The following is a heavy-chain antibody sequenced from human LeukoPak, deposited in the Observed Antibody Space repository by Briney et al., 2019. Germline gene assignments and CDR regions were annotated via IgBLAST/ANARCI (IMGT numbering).Heavy chain of an antibody. J-gene: IGHJ4*02. CDR1: GGSISSSSRY. V-gene: IGHV4-39*07. D-gene: IGHD1-26*01. CDR3: ATTTIRLGY. CDR2: LYYSGST. Sequence: SETLSLTCTVSGGSISSSSRYWRWIRQPPGKRLEWIGSLYYSGSTYYNPSLKSRITMSVDTSKNPFSLKLTSVTAADTAVYYCATTTIRLGYWGQGTLVTVSS.